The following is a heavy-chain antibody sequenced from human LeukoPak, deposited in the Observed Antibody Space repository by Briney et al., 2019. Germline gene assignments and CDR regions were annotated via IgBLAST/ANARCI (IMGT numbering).Heavy chain of an antibody. J-gene: IGHJ4*02. CDR3: ARREGGYHSFDY. V-gene: IGHV1-69*13. CDR2: IIPIFGTA. Sequence: SVKVSCKASGGTFSSYAISWVRQAPGQGLEWMGGIIPIFGTANYAQKFQGRVTITADESTSTAYLELSSLRSEDTAVYYCARREGGYHSFDYWGQGTLVTVSS. D-gene: IGHD5-18*01. CDR1: GGTFSSYA.